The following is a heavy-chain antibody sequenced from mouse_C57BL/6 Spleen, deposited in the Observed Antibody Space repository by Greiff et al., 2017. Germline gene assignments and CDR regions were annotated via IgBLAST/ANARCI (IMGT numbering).Heavy chain of an antibody. CDR1: GYSFTDYY. J-gene: IGHJ4*01. CDR3: GRPGDYDDYYAMAY. Sequence: EVQLQQPGPELVKPGASVKISCKASGYSFTDYYMNWVKQSNGKSLEWIGVINPNYGTTSYNQKFKGKATLTVDQSSSTAYMQLNSLPSEYSAVYCCGRPGDYDDYYAMAYWGQGTSVTVSS. CDR2: INPNYGTT. D-gene: IGHD2-4*01. V-gene: IGHV1-39*01.